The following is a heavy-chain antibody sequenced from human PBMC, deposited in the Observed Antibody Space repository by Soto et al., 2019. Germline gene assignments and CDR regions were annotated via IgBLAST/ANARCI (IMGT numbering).Heavy chain of an antibody. CDR2: IYYSGST. V-gene: IGHV4-59*01. J-gene: IGHJ4*02. CDR1: GGSIRSYY. Sequence: PSETLSLTCTVSGGSIRSYYWNWIRQPPGKGLEWIGYIYYSGSTNYNPSLKSRVTISVDTSKNQFSLKLSSVTAADTAAYYCARAVIVVPDFAIFDYWGQGTLVTVSS. CDR3: ARAVIVVPDFAIFDY. D-gene: IGHD3-22*01.